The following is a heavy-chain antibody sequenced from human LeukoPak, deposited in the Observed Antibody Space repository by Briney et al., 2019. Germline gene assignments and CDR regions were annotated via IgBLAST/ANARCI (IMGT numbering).Heavy chain of an antibody. D-gene: IGHD3/OR15-3a*01. V-gene: IGHV4-61*02. CDR3: ARQTGSGLFILP. J-gene: IGHJ4*02. Sequence: PSDTLSLTCTVSVGSINNRTYYWSWVREPAGKGLEWIGRIYPSGTTNYNPSLKSRVTISVDTSKNQFSLKLTSVTAADTAVYYCARQTGSGLFILPGGQGTLVTVSS. CDR2: IYPSGTT. CDR1: VGSINNRTYY.